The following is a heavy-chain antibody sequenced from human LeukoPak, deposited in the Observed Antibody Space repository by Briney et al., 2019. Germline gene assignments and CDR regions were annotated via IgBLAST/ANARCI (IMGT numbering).Heavy chain of an antibody. CDR3: AAAQNYYGSGREYFQH. D-gene: IGHD3-10*01. CDR1: GFTFTSSA. J-gene: IGHJ1*01. Sequence: SVKVSCKASGFTFTSSAMQWVRQARGQRLEWIGWIVVGSGNTNYAQEFQERVTITRDMSISTVYMELSSLRSEDTAVYYCAAAQNYYGSGREYFQHWGQGTLVTVSS. CDR2: IVVGSGNT. V-gene: IGHV1-58*02.